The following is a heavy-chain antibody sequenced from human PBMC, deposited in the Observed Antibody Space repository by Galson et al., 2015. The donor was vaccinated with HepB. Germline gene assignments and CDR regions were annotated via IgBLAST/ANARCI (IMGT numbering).Heavy chain of an antibody. D-gene: IGHD7-27*01. CDR3: ARSGLGILHFDY. J-gene: IGHJ4*02. CDR2: IIPILGIA. V-gene: IGHV1-69*02. Sequence: SVKVSCKASGGTFSSYTISWVRQAPGQGLEWMGRIIPILGIANYAQKFQGRVTITADKSTSTAYMELSSLRSEDTAVYYCARSGLGILHFDYWGQGTLVTVSS. CDR1: GGTFSSYT.